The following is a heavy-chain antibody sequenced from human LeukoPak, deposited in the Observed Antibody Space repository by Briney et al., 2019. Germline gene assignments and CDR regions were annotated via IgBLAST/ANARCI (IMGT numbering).Heavy chain of an antibody. CDR1: GYTFTSYG. CDR2: INPNSGGT. D-gene: IGHD3-3*01. J-gene: IGHJ3*02. Sequence: ASVKVSCKASGYTFTSYGISWVRQAPGQGLEWMGWINPNSGGTNYAQKFQGRVTMTRDTSISTAYMELSRLRSDDTAVYYCARDTDYDFWSGYYSENAFDIWGQGTMVTVSS. V-gene: IGHV1-2*02. CDR3: ARDTDYDFWSGYYSENAFDI.